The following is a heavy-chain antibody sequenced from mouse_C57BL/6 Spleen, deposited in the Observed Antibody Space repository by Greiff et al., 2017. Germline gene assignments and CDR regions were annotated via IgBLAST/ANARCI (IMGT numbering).Heavy chain of an antibody. V-gene: IGHV1-59*01. D-gene: IGHD3-3*01. CDR3: ARELGFAY. CDR1: GYTFTSYW. Sequence: QVQLQQPGAELVRPGTSVKLSCKAFGYTFTSYWMHWVKQRPGQGLEWIGVIDPSDSYTNYNQKFKGKATLTVDTSSSTAYMQLSSLTSEDSAVYYCARELGFAYWGQGTLVTVSA. CDR2: IDPSDSYT. J-gene: IGHJ3*01.